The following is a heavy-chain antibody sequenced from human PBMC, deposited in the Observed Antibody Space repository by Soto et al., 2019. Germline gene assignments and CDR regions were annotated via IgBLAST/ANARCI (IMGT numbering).Heavy chain of an antibody. J-gene: IGHJ4*02. CDR1: GYTFTRYF. D-gene: IGHD3-3*01. Sequence: GASVKVSCKASGYTFTRYFMHWVRQAPGQRLEWMGWINAGNGNTKYSQKFQGRVTITSDTSAGTAYMELSSLRSEDTAVYYCARDRAPAYDFWSGYSNWGQGTLVTVSS. CDR2: INAGNGNT. V-gene: IGHV1-3*01. CDR3: ARDRAPAYDFWSGYSN.